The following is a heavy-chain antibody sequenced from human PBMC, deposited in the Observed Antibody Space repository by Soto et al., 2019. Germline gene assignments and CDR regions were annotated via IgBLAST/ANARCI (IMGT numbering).Heavy chain of an antibody. V-gene: IGHV4-59*01. CDR1: GDSISSYS. Sequence: SETLSLTCTVSGDSISSYSWSWIRQPPGKGLEWIGNIHYNGNTKYSPSLKSRVTMSVDTSKNHFSLKLISVTTADTAVYFCARSPASSSWYSYWGQGTLVTVSS. D-gene: IGHD6-13*01. CDR3: ARSPASSSWYSY. J-gene: IGHJ4*02. CDR2: IHYNGNT.